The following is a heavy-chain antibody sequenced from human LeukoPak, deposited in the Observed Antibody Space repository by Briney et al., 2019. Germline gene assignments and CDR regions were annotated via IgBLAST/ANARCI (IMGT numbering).Heavy chain of an antibody. CDR1: GFSFSSYG. V-gene: IGHV3-30*02. CDR3: AKEIGAARPRYYFDY. J-gene: IGHJ4*02. D-gene: IGHD6-6*01. Sequence: PGGSLRLSCAASGFSFSSYGMHWVRQAPGKGLEWVTFIRYDGSNKYYADSVKGRFTISRDNSKNTLYLQMNSLRAEDTAVYYCAKEIGAARPRYYFDYWGQGNLVTVSS. CDR2: IRYDGSNK.